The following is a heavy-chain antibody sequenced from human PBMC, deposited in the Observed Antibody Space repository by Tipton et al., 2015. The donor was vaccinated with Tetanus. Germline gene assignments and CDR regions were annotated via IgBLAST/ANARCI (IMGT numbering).Heavy chain of an antibody. Sequence: QLVQSGAEVKKSGESLKISCKASGYSFTRYWIGWVRQMPGKGLGGMGIIYPGDFEIRYSPSFQGQETISADKSINTAYLQWSSRKASDAGRSYCARHGFGVLGEASYGMDAWGQGTTVTVTS. V-gene: IGHV5-51*01. D-gene: IGHD3-10*01. CDR1: GYSFTRYW. CDR3: ARHGFGVLGEASYGMDA. CDR2: IYPGDFEI. J-gene: IGHJ6*02.